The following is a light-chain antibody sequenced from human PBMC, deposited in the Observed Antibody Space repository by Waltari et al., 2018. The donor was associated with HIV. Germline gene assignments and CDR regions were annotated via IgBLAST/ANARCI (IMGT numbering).Light chain of an antibody. V-gene: IGLV2-11*01. J-gene: IGLJ2*01. CDR2: DVS. CDR1: GSDVGGYNY. Sequence: QSALTQPRSVSGSPGQSVTISCTGTGSDVGGYNYVSWYQQHPGKAPKMMIYDVSKRPSGVPDRFSGSKSGNTASLTISGLQAEDEADYYCCSYAGSYTVVLGGGTKLTV. CDR3: CSYAGSYTVV.